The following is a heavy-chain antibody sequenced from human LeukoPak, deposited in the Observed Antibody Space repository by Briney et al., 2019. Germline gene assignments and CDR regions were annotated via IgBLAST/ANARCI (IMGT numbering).Heavy chain of an antibody. D-gene: IGHD5-12*01. CDR3: ARLRNSGYIIYFDY. V-gene: IGHV1-2*02. J-gene: IGHJ4*02. Sequence: ASVKVSCKASGYTFTTYYMHWVRQAPGEGLEWMGWINPNSGGTNYAQKFQGRVTMTRDTSISTAYMELSRLTSDDTAVYYCARLRNSGYIIYFDYWGQGTLVTVSS. CDR2: INPNSGGT. CDR1: GYTFTTYY.